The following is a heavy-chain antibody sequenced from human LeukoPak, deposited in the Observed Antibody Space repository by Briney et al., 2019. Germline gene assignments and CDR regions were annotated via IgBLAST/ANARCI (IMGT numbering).Heavy chain of an antibody. V-gene: IGHV3-74*01. CDR3: ARDGPPYDSSGYRHYYFDY. Sequence: PGGSLRLSCAASGFTFSSYWMHWVRQAPGKGLVWVSRINSDGSSTSSADSVKGRFTISRDNAKKTLYLQMNSLRAEDTAVYYCARDGPPYDSSGYRHYYFDYWGQGTLVTVSS. CDR2: INSDGSST. CDR1: GFTFSSYW. D-gene: IGHD3-22*01. J-gene: IGHJ4*02.